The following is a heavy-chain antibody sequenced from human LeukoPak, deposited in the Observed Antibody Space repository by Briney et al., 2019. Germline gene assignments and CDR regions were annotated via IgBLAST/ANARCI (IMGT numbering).Heavy chain of an antibody. Sequence: ASVKVSCKASGGTFSSYATSWVRQAPGQGLEWMGGIIPIFGTANYAQKFQGRVTITADESTSTAYMELSSLRSEDTAVYYCARESKDIVVVVAGTNYFDYWGQGTLVTVSS. CDR2: IIPIFGTA. D-gene: IGHD2-15*01. CDR3: ARESKDIVVVVAGTNYFDY. V-gene: IGHV1-69*01. J-gene: IGHJ4*02. CDR1: GGTFSSYA.